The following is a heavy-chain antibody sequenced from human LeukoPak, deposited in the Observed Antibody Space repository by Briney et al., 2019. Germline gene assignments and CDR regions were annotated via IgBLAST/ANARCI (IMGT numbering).Heavy chain of an antibody. D-gene: IGHD3-3*01. CDR1: GGSFSGYY. J-gene: IGHJ4*02. CDR3: ARGSSRGFGVVIIRLYFDY. Sequence: PSETLSLTCAVYGGSFSGYYWSWIRQPPGKGLEWIGEINHSGSTNYNPSLKSRVTISVDTSKNQFSLKLSPVTAADTAVYYCARGSSRGFGVVIIRLYFDYWGQGTLVTVSS. V-gene: IGHV4-34*01. CDR2: INHSGST.